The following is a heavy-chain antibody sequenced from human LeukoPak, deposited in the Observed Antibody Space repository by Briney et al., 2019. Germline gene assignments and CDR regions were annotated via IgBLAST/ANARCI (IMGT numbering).Heavy chain of an antibody. CDR2: INPSGGST. Sequence: ASVKVSCKPSGYTFTSYYMHWVPQAPGQGLEWMGIINPSGGSTSYAQKFQGRVTMTRDTSTSTVYMELSSLRSEDTAVYYCASPGGYFDWFPNGFDYWGQGTLVTVSS. CDR1: GYTFTSYY. V-gene: IGHV1-46*01. D-gene: IGHD3-9*01. J-gene: IGHJ4*02. CDR3: ASPGGYFDWFPNGFDY.